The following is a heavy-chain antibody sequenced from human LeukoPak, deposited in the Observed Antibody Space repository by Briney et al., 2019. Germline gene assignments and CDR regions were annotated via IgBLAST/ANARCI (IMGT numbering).Heavy chain of an antibody. CDR3: ARTIEEWSYYDSSGYYHFDY. D-gene: IGHD3-22*01. CDR1: GGSISSYY. CDR2: IYYSGNT. J-gene: IGHJ4*02. V-gene: IGHV4-59*01. Sequence: SETLSLTCTVSGGSISSYYWSWIRQPPGKGLEWIGYIYYSGNTNYNPSLKSRVTISVDTSKNQFSLKLSSVTAADTAVYYCARTIEEWSYYDSSGYYHFDYWGQGTLVTVSS.